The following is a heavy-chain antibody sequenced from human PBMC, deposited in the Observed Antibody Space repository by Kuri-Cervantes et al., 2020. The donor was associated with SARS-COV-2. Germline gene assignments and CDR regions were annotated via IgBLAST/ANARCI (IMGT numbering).Heavy chain of an antibody. CDR1: GFTFSSYW. D-gene: IGHD1-20*01. Sequence: GESLKISCAASGFTFSSYWMSWVRQAPGKGLEWVANIKQDGSEKYYVDSVKGRFTISRDNAKNSLYLQMNSLRAEDTAVYYCATRITGLYGALSMWGQGTRVTVSS. J-gene: IGHJ3*02. CDR3: ATRITGLYGALSM. CDR2: IKQDGSEK. V-gene: IGHV3-7*01.